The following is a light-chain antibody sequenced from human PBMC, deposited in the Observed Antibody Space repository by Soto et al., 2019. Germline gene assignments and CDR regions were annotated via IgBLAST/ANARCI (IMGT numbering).Light chain of an antibody. CDR1: QGISSY. V-gene: IGKV1-9*01. CDR2: AAS. J-gene: IGKJ2*01. CDR3: QQLNSYPYT. Sequence: DIQLTQSPSFLSASVGDRGTITCRASQGISSYLAWYQQKPGKAPKLLIYAASTLQSGVPSRFSGSGSGTELTLTISSPQPEDFATYYCQQLNSYPYTFGQGTKLEIK.